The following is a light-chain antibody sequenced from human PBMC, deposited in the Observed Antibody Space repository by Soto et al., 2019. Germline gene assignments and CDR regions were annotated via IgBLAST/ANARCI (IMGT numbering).Light chain of an antibody. V-gene: IGKV3-20*01. J-gene: IGKJ2*01. CDR1: QSVSSNY. CDR3: QHYGRSAYT. Sequence: EIVLTHSPGTLSLSPGERATLSCRASQSVSSNYLAWYQQKPGQAPRLLIYGASSRATGIPDRFSGSGSGTDFSLTISRLEPEDYAVYYCQHYGRSAYTFGQGTTLEIK. CDR2: GAS.